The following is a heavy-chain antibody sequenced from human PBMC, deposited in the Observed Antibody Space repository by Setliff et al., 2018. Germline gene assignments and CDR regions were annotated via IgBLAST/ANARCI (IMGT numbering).Heavy chain of an antibody. CDR2: IYHGGDT. Sequence: SETLSLTCTVSGGSINSGVYYWGWIRQPPGKGLEWIGRIYHGGDTNYNPSLKSRVTISLDTSKSQFFLKLNSVTAADTGVYYCARMTGFAYMDVWGEGTTVTVSS. J-gene: IGHJ6*03. V-gene: IGHV4-39*07. CDR3: ARMTGFAYMDV. CDR1: GGSINSGVYY.